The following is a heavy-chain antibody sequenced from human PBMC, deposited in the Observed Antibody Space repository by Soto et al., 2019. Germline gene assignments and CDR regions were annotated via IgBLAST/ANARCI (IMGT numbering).Heavy chain of an antibody. D-gene: IGHD6-25*01. V-gene: IGHV4-30-2*01. CDR1: GDSFNSGSFS. Sequence: QMQLRQSGSGLVEPTQTLSLTCAVSGDSFNSGSFSWSWIRQPRGKGLEWVGTVFLGGAPRYNRSLKSRVTMVASRSYSEFSRTLSSVTAADTAVYFCARALIGGCGSVPPGVFDGMDVWGHGTTATVS. J-gene: IGHJ6*02. CDR2: VFLGGAP. CDR3: ARALIGGCGSVPPGVFDGMDV.